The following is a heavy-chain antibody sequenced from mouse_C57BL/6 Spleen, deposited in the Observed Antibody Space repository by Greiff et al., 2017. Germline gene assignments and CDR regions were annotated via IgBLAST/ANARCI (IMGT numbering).Heavy chain of an antibody. CDR3: AREAYGYDGFAY. J-gene: IGHJ3*01. CDR1: GFTFSDYG. D-gene: IGHD2-2*01. Sequence: EVMLVESGGGLVKPGGSLKLSCAASGFTFSDYGMHWVRQAPEKGLEWVAYISSGSSTIYYADTVTGRFTISRDNAKNTLFLQMTSLRSEDTAMYYCAREAYGYDGFAYWGQGTLVTVSA. V-gene: IGHV5-17*01. CDR2: ISSGSSTI.